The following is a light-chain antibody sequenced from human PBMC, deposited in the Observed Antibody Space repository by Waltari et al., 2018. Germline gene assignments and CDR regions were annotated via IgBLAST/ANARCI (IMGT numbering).Light chain of an antibody. CDR2: QDS. V-gene: IGLV3-1*01. CDR3: QAWDSGTIF. J-gene: IGLJ2*01. CDR1: QLGKKY. Sequence: SYALNQPPSMSVSPGQTATITCSRRQLGKKYICWYRQKPGQSPVLVLYQDSKRPSGIPERISGSNSADTATLTIRGAQSTDEADYYCQAWDSGTIFFGGGTKLTVL.